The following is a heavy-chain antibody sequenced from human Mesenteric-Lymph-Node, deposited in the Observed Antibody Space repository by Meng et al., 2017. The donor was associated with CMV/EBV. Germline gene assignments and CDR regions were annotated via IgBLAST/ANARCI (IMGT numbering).Heavy chain of an antibody. V-gene: IGHV3-23*01. Sequence: GGSLRLSCAASGFTFRSYAMSWVRQAPGKGLEWVSVISGSGGSTYYADSVKGRFTISRDSSRNTLHLQMDSLRGEDTAVYYCTKGTSDNIVVAVAMEYWGQGTLVTVSS. CDR2: ISGSGGST. J-gene: IGHJ4*02. CDR1: GFTFRSYA. D-gene: IGHD2-2*01. CDR3: TKGTSDNIVVAVAMEY.